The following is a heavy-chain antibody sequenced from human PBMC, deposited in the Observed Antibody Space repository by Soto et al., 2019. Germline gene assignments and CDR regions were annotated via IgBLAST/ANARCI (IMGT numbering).Heavy chain of an antibody. J-gene: IGHJ4*02. V-gene: IGHV3-9*01. D-gene: IGHD3-10*01. CDR2: ISWNSGSI. Sequence: GGSLRLSCAASGFTFDDYAMHWVRQAPGKGLEWVSGISWNSGSIDYADSVKGRFTISRDNAEKSLYLQMNSLKFEDTALYYCAKAPFGSGSYFVDYWGQGTLVTVSS. CDR3: AKAPFGSGSYFVDY. CDR1: GFTFDDYA.